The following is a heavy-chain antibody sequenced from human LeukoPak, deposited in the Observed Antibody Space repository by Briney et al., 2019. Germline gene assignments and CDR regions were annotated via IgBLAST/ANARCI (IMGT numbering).Heavy chain of an antibody. CDR3: ARDLAAAGGGFDY. D-gene: IGHD6-13*01. V-gene: IGHV4-59*01. Sequence: SSETLPLTCTVSGGSISSYYWSWIRQPPGKGLEWIGYIYYSGSTNYNPSLKSRVTISVDTSKNQFSLKLSSVTAADTAVYYCARDLAAAGGGFDYWGQGTLVTVSS. CDR2: IYYSGST. J-gene: IGHJ4*02. CDR1: GGSISSYY.